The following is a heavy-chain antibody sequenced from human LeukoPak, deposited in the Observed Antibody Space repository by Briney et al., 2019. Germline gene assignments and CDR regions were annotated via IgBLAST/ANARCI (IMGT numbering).Heavy chain of an antibody. Sequence: GASVKVSCKASGYKFSSYGITWVRQARGQGLGWMGWTTAYNGNTRIAEKFQARVTLTTDTATDTAFMELGSLRFDDTAVYYCARVLRLGEVSLGFWGQGTLVTVSS. CDR2: TTAYNGNT. CDR1: GYKFSSYG. J-gene: IGHJ4*02. V-gene: IGHV1-18*01. CDR3: ARVLRLGEVSLGF. D-gene: IGHD3-16*02.